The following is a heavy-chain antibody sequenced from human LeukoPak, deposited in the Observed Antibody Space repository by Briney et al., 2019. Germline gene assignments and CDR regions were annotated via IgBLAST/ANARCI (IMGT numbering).Heavy chain of an antibody. CDR1: GGSISSYY. J-gene: IGHJ3*02. CDR2: IYTSGST. Sequence: SETLSLTCTVSGGSISSYYWSWIRQPAGKGLEWIGRIYTSGSTNYNPSLKSRVTMSVDTSKNQFSLKLSSVTAAETAVYYCARDWGLRGATTLVAFDIWGQGTMVTVSS. V-gene: IGHV4-4*07. D-gene: IGHD1-26*01. CDR3: ARDWGLRGATTLVAFDI.